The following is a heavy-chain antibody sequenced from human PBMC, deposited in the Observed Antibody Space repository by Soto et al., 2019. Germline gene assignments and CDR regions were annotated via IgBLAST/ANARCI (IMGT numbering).Heavy chain of an antibody. J-gene: IGHJ5*02. Sequence: ETLSLTCTVSGGSISSYYWSWIRQPPGKGLEWIGYIYYSGTTNYNPSLNSRVTISVDTSKNQFSLKLTSVTAADTAVYYCARDGVAAGGNRWFDPWGQGTLVTVSS. CDR1: GGSISSYY. D-gene: IGHD6-13*01. CDR2: IYYSGTT. CDR3: ARDGVAAGGNRWFDP. V-gene: IGHV4-59*01.